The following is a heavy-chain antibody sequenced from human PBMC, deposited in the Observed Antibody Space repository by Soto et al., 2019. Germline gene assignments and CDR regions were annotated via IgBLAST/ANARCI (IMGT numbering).Heavy chain of an antibody. CDR2: IYYSGST. CDR1: GGSISSSSYY. CDR3: ATRAADYDFWSGYYSYYYYMDV. D-gene: IGHD3-3*01. Sequence: SETLSLTCTVSGGSISSSSYYWGWIRQPPGKGLEWIGSIYYSGSTYYNPSLKSRVTISVDTSKNQFSLNLSSVTAADTAVYYCATRAADYDFWSGYYSYYYYMDVWGKGTTVTVSS. V-gene: IGHV4-39*01. J-gene: IGHJ6*03.